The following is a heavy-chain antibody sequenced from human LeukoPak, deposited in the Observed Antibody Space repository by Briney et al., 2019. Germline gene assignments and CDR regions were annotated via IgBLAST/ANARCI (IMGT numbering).Heavy chain of an antibody. CDR2: TRNKANSYTT. V-gene: IGHV3-72*01. D-gene: IGHD3-22*01. CDR1: GFTFSDHY. J-gene: IGHJ4*02. Sequence: GGSLRLSCAASGFTFSDHYMDWVRQAPGKGLEWVGRTRNKANSYTTEYAASVEGRFTISRDDSKNSLYLQMDSLKTEDTAVYYCARLSDSSGYAYDYWGQGTLVTVSS. CDR3: ARLSDSSGYAYDY.